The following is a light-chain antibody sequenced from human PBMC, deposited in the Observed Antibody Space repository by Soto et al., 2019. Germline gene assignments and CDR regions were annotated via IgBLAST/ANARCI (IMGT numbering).Light chain of an antibody. CDR1: QSVGSN. Sequence: EIVMTQSPATLSVSPGERATLSCRASQSVGSNLAWYQQKPGQAPRLLIYGASTRATGIPAMFSGSGSGTQFTVTISTRKSKDFAISFGQQYNNWTTDRTFGQGTKVEIK. V-gene: IGKV3-15*01. CDR3: QQYNNWTTDRT. J-gene: IGKJ1*01. CDR2: GAS.